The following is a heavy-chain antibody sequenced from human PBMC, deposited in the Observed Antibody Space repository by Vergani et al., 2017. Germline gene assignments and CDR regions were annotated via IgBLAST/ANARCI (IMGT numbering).Heavy chain of an antibody. CDR1: GGSISSYY. V-gene: IGHV4-59*01. CDR2: IYYSGST. D-gene: IGHD4-17*01. Sequence: QVQLQESGPGLVKPSETLSLTCTVSGGSISSYYWSWIRQPPGKGLEWIGYIYYSGSTNYTPSLKSRGTRSVDTSQNQFSLKLSSVTAADTAVYYCARNYGDYGWYYYYDYMDGGGKGTTVTVSS. CDR3: ARNYGDYGWYYYYDYMDG. J-gene: IGHJ6*03.